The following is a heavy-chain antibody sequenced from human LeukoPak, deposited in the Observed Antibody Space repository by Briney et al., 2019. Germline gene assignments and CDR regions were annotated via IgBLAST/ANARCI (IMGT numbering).Heavy chain of an antibody. D-gene: IGHD3-22*01. V-gene: IGHV3-23*01. Sequence: GGSLRLSCAASGFTFSSYAMSWVRQAPGKGLEWVSAISGSGGSTYYADSVKGRFTISRDNSKNTLYLQMNSLRAEDTAVYYCAKCPYYYDSSGYYFGYWGQGTLVTVSS. CDR3: AKCPYYYDSSGYYFGY. CDR1: GFTFSSYA. CDR2: ISGSGGST. J-gene: IGHJ4*02.